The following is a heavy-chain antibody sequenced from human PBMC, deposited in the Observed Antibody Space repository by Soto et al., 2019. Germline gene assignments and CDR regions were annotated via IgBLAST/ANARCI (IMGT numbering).Heavy chain of an antibody. J-gene: IGHJ2*01. Sequence: EVQLVESGGGLVKPGGSLRLSCAASGFTFSSYRMNWVLQAPGKGLEWVSSISSSSSYIYYADSVKGRFTISRDNAKNSMYLQMNSLVAEETAVYDCARDSEYGDYGGWYFDLWGRGTLVTVSS. CDR3: ARDSEYGDYGGWYFDL. CDR2: ISSSSSYI. D-gene: IGHD4-17*01. CDR1: GFTFSSYR. V-gene: IGHV3-21*01.